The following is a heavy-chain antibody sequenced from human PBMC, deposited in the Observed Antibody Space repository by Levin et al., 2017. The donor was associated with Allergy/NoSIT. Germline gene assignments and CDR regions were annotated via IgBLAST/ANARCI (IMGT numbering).Heavy chain of an antibody. CDR3: TTDVVREILDTFDI. V-gene: IGHV3-15*01. Sequence: ETLSLTCAASGITFSKAWMTWVRQAPGKGLEWVGRIKSKTDGGTTDYAAPVKGSFTISRDDSENTVYLQMNSLKTEDTAVYYCTTDVVREILDTFDICGQGTMVTVSS. CDR2: IKSKTDGGTT. CDR1: GITFSKAW. J-gene: IGHJ3*02. D-gene: IGHD3-10*01.